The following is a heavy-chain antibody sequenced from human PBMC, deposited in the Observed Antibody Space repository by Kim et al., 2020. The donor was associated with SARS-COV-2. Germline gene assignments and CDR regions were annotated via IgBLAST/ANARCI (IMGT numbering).Heavy chain of an antibody. Sequence: SETLSLTCAVYGGSFSGYYWSWIRQPPGKGLEWIGEINHSGSTNYNPSLKSRVTISVDTSKNQFSLKLSSVTAADTAVYYCARGGATYYYDSRPDRFDYWGQGTLVTVSS. CDR1: GGSFSGYY. D-gene: IGHD3-22*01. CDR3: ARGGATYYYDSRPDRFDY. J-gene: IGHJ4*02. CDR2: INHSGST. V-gene: IGHV4-34*01.